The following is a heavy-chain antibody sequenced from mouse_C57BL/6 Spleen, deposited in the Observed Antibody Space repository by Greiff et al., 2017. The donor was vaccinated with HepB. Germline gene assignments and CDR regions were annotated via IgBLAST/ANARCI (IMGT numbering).Heavy chain of an antibody. V-gene: IGHV1-26*01. CDR1: GYTFTDYY. CDR2: INPNNGGT. CDR3: ASDGYSRRFAY. D-gene: IGHD2-3*01. Sequence: VQLQQSGPELVKPGASVKISCKASGYTFTDYYMNWVKQSHGKSLEWIGDINPNNGGTSYNQKFKGKATLTVDKSSSTAYLELRSLTSEDSAVYYCASDGYSRRFAYWGQGTLVTVSA. J-gene: IGHJ3*01.